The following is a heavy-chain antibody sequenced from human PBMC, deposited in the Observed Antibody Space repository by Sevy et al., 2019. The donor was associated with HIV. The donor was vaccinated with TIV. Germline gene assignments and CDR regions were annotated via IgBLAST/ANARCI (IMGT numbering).Heavy chain of an antibody. CDR3: ARGPEWELTSFLSH. CDR2: ISSNGDNG. V-gene: IGHV3-30-3*01. J-gene: IGHJ4*02. CDR1: GFTFRTYA. D-gene: IGHD1-26*01. Sequence: GSLRLSCAASGFTFRTYAFHWVRQAPGRGLEWIGLISSNGDNGLYATSVRGRFTISRDNSMNILYLHMTSLTPDDTAVYYCARGPEWELTSFLSHWGQGTLVTVSS.